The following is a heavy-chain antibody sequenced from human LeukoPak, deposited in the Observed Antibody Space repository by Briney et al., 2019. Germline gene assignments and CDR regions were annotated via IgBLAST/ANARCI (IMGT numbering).Heavy chain of an antibody. J-gene: IGHJ4*02. CDR2: IKSKTDGWTT. CDR1: GFTFSNAW. CDR3: TTGWIAAAGGAY. Sequence: GGSLSLSCAASGFTFSNAWMSWVRQAPGRGLEWVGRIKSKTDGWTTDYAAPVKGRFTISRDDSKNTLYLQMNSLKTEDTAVYYCTTGWIAAAGGAYWGQGTLVTVSS. V-gene: IGHV3-15*01. D-gene: IGHD6-13*01.